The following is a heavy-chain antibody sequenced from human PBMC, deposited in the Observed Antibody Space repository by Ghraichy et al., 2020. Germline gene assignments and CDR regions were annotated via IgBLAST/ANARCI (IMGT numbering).Heavy chain of an antibody. Sequence: GGSLRLSCAASGFTFDDYAMHWVRQAPGKGLEWVSGISWNSGSIGYADSVKGRFTISRDNAKNSLYLQMNSLRAEDTALYYCAKDPEGVGATWGNYFDYWGQGTLVTVSS. D-gene: IGHD1-26*01. CDR1: GFTFDDYA. V-gene: IGHV3-9*01. CDR3: AKDPEGVGATWGNYFDY. J-gene: IGHJ4*02. CDR2: ISWNSGSI.